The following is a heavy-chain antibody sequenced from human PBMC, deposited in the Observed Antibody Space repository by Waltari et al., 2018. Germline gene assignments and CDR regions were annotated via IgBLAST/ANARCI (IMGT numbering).Heavy chain of an antibody. J-gene: IGHJ4*02. D-gene: IGHD2-15*01. Sequence: QVQLQESCRGLVKPSQTLSLTCTVSGGSISSGGYYWRWIRQHPGKGLEWIGYIYYSGSTYYNPYLKSRVTISVDTSKNQFFLKLSSVTAADTAVYYCARGVSGYCSGGSCYGFDYWGQGTLVTVSS. V-gene: IGHV4-31*03. CDR3: ARGVSGYCSGGSCYGFDY. CDR1: GGSISSGGYY. CDR2: IYYSGST.